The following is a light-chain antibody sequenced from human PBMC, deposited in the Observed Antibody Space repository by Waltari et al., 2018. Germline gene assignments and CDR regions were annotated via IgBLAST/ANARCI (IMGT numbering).Light chain of an antibody. V-gene: IGKV3-15*01. J-gene: IGKJ1*01. CDR2: GAS. CDR1: QSVTNN. Sequence: TVITQPPPPLSFSPGEGPPPPCRASQSVTNNLAWYQQKPGQAPRLLIYGASTRAAGIPARFSGTGSGTDFTLTISSLQSDDFAVYYCQQYNYWPLWTFGPGTKVDIK. CDR3: QQYNYWPLWT.